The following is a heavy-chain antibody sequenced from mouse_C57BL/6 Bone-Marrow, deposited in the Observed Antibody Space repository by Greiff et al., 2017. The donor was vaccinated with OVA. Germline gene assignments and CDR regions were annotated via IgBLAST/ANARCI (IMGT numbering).Heavy chain of an antibody. D-gene: IGHD1-1*01. J-gene: IGHJ2*01. Sequence: VQLQQPGAELVMPGASVKLSCKASGYTFTSYWMHWVKQRPGQGLEWIGEIDPSDSYTNYNQKFKGKSTLTVDKSSSTAYMQLSSLTSEDSAVYYCAKAGSSRRYFDYWGQGTTLTVSS. V-gene: IGHV1-69*01. CDR2: IDPSDSYT. CDR3: AKAGSSRRYFDY. CDR1: GYTFTSYW.